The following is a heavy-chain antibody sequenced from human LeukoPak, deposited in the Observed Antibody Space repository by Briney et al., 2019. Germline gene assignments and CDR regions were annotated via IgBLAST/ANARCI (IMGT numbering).Heavy chain of an antibody. CDR3: ARDRCSSTSCYDSFDY. Sequence: GGSLRLSCAASGFTFSSYAMHWVRQAPGKGLEWVAVISYDGSNKYYADSVKGRFTTSRDNSKNTLYLQMNSLRAEDTAVYYCARDRCSSTSCYDSFDYWGQGTLVTVSS. CDR2: ISYDGSNK. CDR1: GFTFSSYA. D-gene: IGHD2-2*01. J-gene: IGHJ4*02. V-gene: IGHV3-30-3*01.